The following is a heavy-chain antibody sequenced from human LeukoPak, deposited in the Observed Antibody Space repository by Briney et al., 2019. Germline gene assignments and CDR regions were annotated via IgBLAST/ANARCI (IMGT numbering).Heavy chain of an antibody. CDR2: ISYDGSNK. CDR1: GFTFGSYA. CDR3: AKELRGYSYYFDC. V-gene: IGHV3-30*04. D-gene: IGHD3-22*01. J-gene: IGHJ4*02. Sequence: GGSLRLSCAASGFTFGSYAMRWVRQAPGKGLEWVAVISYDGSNKYYADSVKGRFTISRDNSKNTLYLQMNSLRAEDTAVYFCAKELRGYSYYFDCWGQGTLVTVSS.